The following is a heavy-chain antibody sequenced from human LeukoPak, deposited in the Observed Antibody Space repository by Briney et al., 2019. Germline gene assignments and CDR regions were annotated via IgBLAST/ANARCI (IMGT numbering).Heavy chain of an antibody. D-gene: IGHD1-26*01. J-gene: IGHJ4*02. V-gene: IGHV3-30*18. CDR3: AKDGPRYSGTYCDY. CDR2: ISYEGSKQ. Sequence: PGRSLRLSCAASGFTFSSYGMHWVRQAPGKGLEWLAVISYEGSKQYYADSVKGRFTISRDSSNNTLYLQMNSLRVEDTAVYYCAKDGPRYSGTYCDYWGQGTPVTVSS. CDR1: GFTFSSYG.